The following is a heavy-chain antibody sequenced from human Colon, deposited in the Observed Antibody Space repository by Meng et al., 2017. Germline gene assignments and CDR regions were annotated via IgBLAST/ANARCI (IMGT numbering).Heavy chain of an antibody. D-gene: IGHD5-18*01. Sequence: QLQLQELGPVLGKPSEALSLHCSVSGDSIRRSGYYWAWIRQPPGKGLEWIGSIYYNGRTEFNPSLQSRVTLSVDTPRNQFSVNLTSVTAADTAVYYCARADTVMVKRYFFDYWGEGTLVTVSS. V-gene: IGHV4-39*01. CDR2: IYYNGRT. J-gene: IGHJ4*02. CDR3: ARADTVMVKRYFFDY. CDR1: GDSIRRSGYY.